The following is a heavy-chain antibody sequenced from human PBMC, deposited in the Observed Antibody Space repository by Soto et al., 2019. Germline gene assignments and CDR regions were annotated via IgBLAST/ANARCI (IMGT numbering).Heavy chain of an antibody. CDR3: ARVPVAQFCSGASCYDPFDY. CDR1: GFTFSSYG. Sequence: GGSLRLSCAVSGFTFSSYGMHWARQAPGKGLEWVAVIWSDGNNKYYADSVKGRFTISRDNSKNTLYLQMNSLRAEDTAVYYCARVPVAQFCSGASCYDPFDYWGQGTLVTVSS. J-gene: IGHJ4*02. D-gene: IGHD2-15*01. V-gene: IGHV3-33*01. CDR2: IWSDGNNK.